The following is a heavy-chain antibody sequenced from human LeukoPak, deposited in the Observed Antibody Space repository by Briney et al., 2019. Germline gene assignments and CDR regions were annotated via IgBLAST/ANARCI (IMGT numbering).Heavy chain of an antibody. CDR1: GYMFTNYD. CDR2: MNPQSGNT. D-gene: IGHD4-11*01. V-gene: IGHV1-8*03. Sequence: AAVKVSCKASGYMFTNYDINWVRQATGQGLEWMGWMNPQSGNTGYAQKFRGRVTITRDTSITTAYMELSSLRSEDTAVYYCARGPNYSTFGSAYYYYMDVWGKGTTVTASS. CDR3: ARGPNYSTFGSAYYYYMDV. J-gene: IGHJ6*03.